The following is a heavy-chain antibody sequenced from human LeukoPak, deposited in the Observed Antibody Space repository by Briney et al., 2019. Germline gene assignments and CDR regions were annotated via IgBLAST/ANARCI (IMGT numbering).Heavy chain of an antibody. CDR3: ATDRGWRASGYYLYYFEY. V-gene: IGHV3-7*01. CDR1: GFIFTNYF. CDR2: IKHDGSEK. Sequence: GGSLRLSCAASGFIFTNYFMSWVRQAPGKGLEWVASIKHDGSEKYYVDPVRGRFTISRDNTMNSLYLQMSSLRAEDTAVYYCATDRGWRASGYYLYYFEYWGQGTLVTYSS. D-gene: IGHD3-3*01. J-gene: IGHJ4*02.